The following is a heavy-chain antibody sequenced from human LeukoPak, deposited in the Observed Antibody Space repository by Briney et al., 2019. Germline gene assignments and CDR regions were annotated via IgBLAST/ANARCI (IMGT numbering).Heavy chain of an antibody. D-gene: IGHD3-9*01. CDR3: ARDVRRYYDILTGLNPTGFDY. J-gene: IGHJ4*02. CDR2: ISSSCGTI. V-gene: IGHV3-48*03. CDR1: GFTFSSCA. Sequence: GGSLRLSCAASGFTFSSCAMNWVRQAPGKGLEWVSYISSSCGTIYYTDSVKGRFTISRDNAKNSLYLQMNSLRAGDTAVYYCARDVRRYYDILTGLNPTGFDYWGQGTLVTVSS.